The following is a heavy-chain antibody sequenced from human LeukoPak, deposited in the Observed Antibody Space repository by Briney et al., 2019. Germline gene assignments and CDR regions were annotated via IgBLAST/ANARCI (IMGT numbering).Heavy chain of an antibody. Sequence: ASVKVSCKASGYTFTSYHMHWVRQAPGQGLEWMGLINPSGGSTSYAQKFQGRVTMTRDTSTSTVYMELSSLRSEDTAVYYCARDGRIAVAGRRPGHWYFDLWGRGTLVTVSS. CDR3: ARDGRIAVAGRRPGHWYFDL. CDR2: INPSGGST. D-gene: IGHD6-19*01. CDR1: GYTFTSYH. V-gene: IGHV1-46*01. J-gene: IGHJ2*01.